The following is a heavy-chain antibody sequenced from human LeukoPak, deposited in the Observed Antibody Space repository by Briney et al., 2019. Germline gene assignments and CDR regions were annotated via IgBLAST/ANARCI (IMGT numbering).Heavy chain of an antibody. CDR3: ARWRTAMAHYYFDY. V-gene: IGHV4-59*01. CDR2: IYYTGST. CDR1: GGSISTYY. Sequence: SETLSLTCTVSGGSISTYYCSWIRQPPGKGPEWIGNIYYTGSTNYDPSLKSRVTISVDTSKNQFSLKLSSVTAADTAVYYCARWRTAMAHYYFDYWGQGTLVTVSS. D-gene: IGHD5-18*01. J-gene: IGHJ4*02.